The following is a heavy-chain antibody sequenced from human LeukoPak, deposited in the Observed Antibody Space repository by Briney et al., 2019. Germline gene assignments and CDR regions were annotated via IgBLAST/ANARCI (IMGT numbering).Heavy chain of an antibody. J-gene: IGHJ3*02. CDR2: TYYSGST. CDR1: GGSISSYY. Sequence: SETLSLTCTVSGGSISSYYWSWIRQPPGKGLEWIGYTYYSGSTNYNPSLKSRVTISVDTSKNQFSLKLSSVTAADTAVYYCARGGDSMIVVLGAFDIWGQGTMVTVSS. V-gene: IGHV4-59*01. CDR3: ARGGDSMIVVLGAFDI. D-gene: IGHD3-22*01.